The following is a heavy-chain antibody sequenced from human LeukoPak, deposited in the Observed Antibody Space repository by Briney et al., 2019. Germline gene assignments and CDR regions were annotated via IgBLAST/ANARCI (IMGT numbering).Heavy chain of an antibody. D-gene: IGHD1-1*01. Sequence: PGGSLRLSCAASGFTFSSYGMHWVRQAPGKGLEWVAVISSDGSNKHYADSVKGRFTISRDNSKNTLYLQMNSLRAEDTAVYYCAKGYNWNDSYWGQGTLVTVSS. J-gene: IGHJ4*02. CDR1: GFTFSSYG. CDR2: ISSDGSNK. V-gene: IGHV3-30*18. CDR3: AKGYNWNDSY.